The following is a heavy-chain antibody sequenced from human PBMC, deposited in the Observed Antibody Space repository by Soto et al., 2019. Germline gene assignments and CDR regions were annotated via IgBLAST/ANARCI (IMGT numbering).Heavy chain of an antibody. CDR2: IDPSDSYT. Sequence: GESLKISCNGSGYSFTSYWISWVRQMPGKGLEWMGRIDPSDSYTNYSPSFQGHVTISADKSISTAYLQWSSLKASDTAMYYCARHPPYSGSQEPWGQGTLVTVSS. V-gene: IGHV5-10-1*01. D-gene: IGHD1-26*01. J-gene: IGHJ5*02. CDR3: ARHPPYSGSQEP. CDR1: GYSFTSYW.